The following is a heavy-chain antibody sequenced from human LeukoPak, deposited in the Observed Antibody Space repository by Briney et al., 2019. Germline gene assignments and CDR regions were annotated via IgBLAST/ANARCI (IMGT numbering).Heavy chain of an antibody. Sequence: GGSLRLSCAASGFTFSSYGMHWVRQAPGKGLELVALIPYDGTNKYYADSVKGRFTISRDNSKNTLYLQMNSLRAEDTAVYYCAKDLTTTVTTAIDCWGQGTLVTVSS. D-gene: IGHD4-17*01. CDR3: AKDLTTTVTTAIDC. CDR1: GFTFSSYG. J-gene: IGHJ4*02. V-gene: IGHV3-30*02. CDR2: IPYDGTNK.